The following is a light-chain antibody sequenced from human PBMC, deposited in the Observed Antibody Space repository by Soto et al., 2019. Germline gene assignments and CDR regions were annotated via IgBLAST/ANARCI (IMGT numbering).Light chain of an antibody. CDR2: ENN. CDR1: SSNIGSNY. Sequence: QSVLTQPPSVSAAPGQKVTISCSGSSSNIGSNYVSWYQQLPGTAPKLLIYENNKRPSGIPDRFSGSKSGTSATLGITGLQTGDEADYYCGTCDSSVSGEGIFGGGTKLTVL. CDR3: GTCDSSVSGEGI. J-gene: IGLJ2*01. V-gene: IGLV1-51*01.